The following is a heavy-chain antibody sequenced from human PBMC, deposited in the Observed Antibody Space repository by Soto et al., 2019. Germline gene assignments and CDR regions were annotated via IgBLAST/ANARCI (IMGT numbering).Heavy chain of an antibody. Sequence: ASVKVSCKASGYTFTGYYMHWVRQTPGQGLEWMGWINPNSGGTNYAQKFQGRVTMTRDTSISTAYMELSRLRSDDTAVYYCARASDTVIVGATANFGYWGQGTLVTVSS. V-gene: IGHV1-2*02. CDR2: INPNSGGT. CDR1: GYTFTGYY. D-gene: IGHD1-26*01. CDR3: ARASDTVIVGATANFGY. J-gene: IGHJ4*02.